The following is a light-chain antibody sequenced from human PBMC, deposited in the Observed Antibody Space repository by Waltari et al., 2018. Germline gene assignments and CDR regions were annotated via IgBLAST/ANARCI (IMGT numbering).Light chain of an antibody. CDR1: QGVSSN. CDR2: GAS. Sequence: EIVMTQSPATLSVSPGERATLSCRASQGVSSNLAWYQQKPGQAPRLLIYGASSRATGIPGRFSSSGSGTDFTLTISSLQSEDFAVYYCQQYNSWPPYTFGQGTKLQIK. CDR3: QQYNSWPPYT. J-gene: IGKJ2*01. V-gene: IGKV3-15*01.